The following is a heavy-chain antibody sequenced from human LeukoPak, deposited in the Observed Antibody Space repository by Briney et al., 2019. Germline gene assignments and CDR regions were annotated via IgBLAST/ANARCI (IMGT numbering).Heavy chain of an antibody. V-gene: IGHV1-46*01. D-gene: IGHD3-9*01. J-gene: IGHJ4*02. CDR2: INPSGGST. CDR1: GGTFSSYA. CDR3: ARGFGGILTGYYISGVDY. Sequence: ASVKVSCKASGGTFSSYAISWVRQAPGQGLEWMGIINPSGGSTSYAQKFQGRVTMTRDTSTSTVYMELSSLRSEDTAVYYCARGFGGILTGYYISGVDYWGQGTLVTVSS.